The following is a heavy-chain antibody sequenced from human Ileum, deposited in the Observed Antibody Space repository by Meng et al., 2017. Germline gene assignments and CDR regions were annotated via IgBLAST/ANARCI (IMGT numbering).Heavy chain of an antibody. V-gene: IGHV4-4*02. D-gene: IGHD3-22*01. CDR3: ATSNDRDVYYLGY. CDR2: IFQSGRT. CDR1: GTW. Sequence: QPQVSGPRPVKPSCPLALTCAVSGTWWSWVRQPPGKGLEWIGEIFQSGRTNYNPSLKSRVTISIDKSKSQISLQLSAVTAADTAVYSCATSNDRDVYYLGYWGQGTLVTVSS. J-gene: IGHJ4*02.